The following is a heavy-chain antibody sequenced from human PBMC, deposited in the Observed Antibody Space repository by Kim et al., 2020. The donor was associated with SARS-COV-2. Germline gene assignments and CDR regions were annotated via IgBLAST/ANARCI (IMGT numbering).Heavy chain of an antibody. Sequence: GGSLRLSCAASGPTSRNSAMSWVRQAPGKGLEWVAGIFGSGSGTYYADSVRGRFIISRDNSKGTVYLQMDNLRDEDTAVYYCARHLNVTTVTFYWYLDLWGRGTLVTVSS. CDR3: ARHLNVTTVTFYWYLDL. V-gene: IGHV3-23*01. CDR2: IFGSGSGT. J-gene: IGHJ2*01. CDR1: GPTSRNSA. D-gene: IGHD2-21*02.